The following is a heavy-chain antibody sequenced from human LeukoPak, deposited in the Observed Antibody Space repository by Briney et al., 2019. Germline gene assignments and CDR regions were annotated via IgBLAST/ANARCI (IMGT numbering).Heavy chain of an antibody. CDR2: IYHSGST. Sequence: PSETLSLTCTVSGYSISSGYYWGWIRQPPGKGLEWIGSIYHSGSTYYNPSLKSRVTISVDTSKNQFSLKLSSVTAADTAVYYCARVCTTVFSPVRDYWGQGTLVTVSS. CDR1: GYSISSGYY. V-gene: IGHV4-38-2*02. CDR3: ARVCTTVFSPVRDY. D-gene: IGHD2-2*01. J-gene: IGHJ4*02.